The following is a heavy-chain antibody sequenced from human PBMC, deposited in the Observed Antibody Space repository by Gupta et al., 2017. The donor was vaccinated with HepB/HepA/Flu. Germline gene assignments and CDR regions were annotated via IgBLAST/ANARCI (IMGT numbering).Heavy chain of an antibody. CDR2: VAQNETQK. D-gene: IGHD3-3*02. J-gene: IGHJ4*02. CDR3: VRDRAFKSFDF. V-gene: IGHV3-7*01. Sequence: VASVAQNETQKFYADSVKGRFIISRDNAKNSLYLEMNSLRAEDTAVYYCVRDRAFKSFDFWGQGTLVSVSS.